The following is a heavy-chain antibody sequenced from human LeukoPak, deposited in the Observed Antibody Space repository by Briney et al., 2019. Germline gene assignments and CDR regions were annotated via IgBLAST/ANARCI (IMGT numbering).Heavy chain of an antibody. D-gene: IGHD4-17*01. J-gene: IGHJ4*02. CDR2: ISYDGSNK. CDR1: GFTFSSYA. CDR3: ARETGSAVGSTDFDY. V-gene: IGHV3-30-3*01. Sequence: PGGSLRLSGAASGFTFSSYAIHWVRQAPGKGLEWVAVISYDGSNKYYADSVKGRFTISRDNSKNTLYLQMNSLRAEDTAVYYCARETGSAVGSTDFDYWGQGTLVTVSS.